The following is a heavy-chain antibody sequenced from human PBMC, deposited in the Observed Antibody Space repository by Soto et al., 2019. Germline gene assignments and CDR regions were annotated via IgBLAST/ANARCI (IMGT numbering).Heavy chain of an antibody. CDR3: VRDDWHRIDP. V-gene: IGHV3-7*01. J-gene: IGHJ5*02. CDR2: ISGGASDK. D-gene: IGHD2-21*01. Sequence: EVQLVESGGGLVQPGGSLRLSCEASGFMFSAYWMSWVRQDPRKGLEWVATISGGASDKFYVDSVKGRFTISRDDAKNSLYLQMNSLRDEDTDVYYGVRDDWHRIDPWGQGILVTVSS. CDR1: GFMFSAYW.